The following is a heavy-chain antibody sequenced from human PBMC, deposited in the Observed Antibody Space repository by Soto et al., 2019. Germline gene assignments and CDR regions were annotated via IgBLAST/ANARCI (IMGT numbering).Heavy chain of an antibody. CDR1: GFIVNSNF. CDR3: ARHQSNEYFHYGMDV. Sequence: PGGSLRLSCAASGFIVNSNFISWVRQAPGKGLEWVSIIHSDGNTYSADSVKGRFTISRDNFNNTVYLQMNSLRAEDTAVYYCARHQSNEYFHYGMDVWGQGTTVTVSS. D-gene: IGHD1-1*01. CDR2: IHSDGNT. J-gene: IGHJ6*02. V-gene: IGHV3-53*01.